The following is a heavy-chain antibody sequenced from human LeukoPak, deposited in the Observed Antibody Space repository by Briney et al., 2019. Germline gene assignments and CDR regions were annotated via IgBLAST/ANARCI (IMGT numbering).Heavy chain of an antibody. CDR1: GYSFTSYW. CDR2: IDPSDSYT. V-gene: IGHV5-10-1*01. J-gene: IGHJ4*02. D-gene: IGHD6-19*01. Sequence: GESLKISCKGSGYSFTSYWISWVRQMPGKGLEWMGRIDPSDSYTNYSPSFQGHVTISADKSISTAYLQWSSLKASDTAMYYCASHSSGWSIWDYWGQVTLVTVPS. CDR3: ASHSSGWSIWDY.